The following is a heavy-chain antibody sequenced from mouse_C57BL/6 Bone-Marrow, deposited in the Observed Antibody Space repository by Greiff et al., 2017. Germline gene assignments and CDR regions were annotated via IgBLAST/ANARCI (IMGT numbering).Heavy chain of an antibody. J-gene: IGHJ2*01. D-gene: IGHD1-1*01. CDR2: IYPGDGDT. CDR3: ARPHYYGSSYDYVDY. V-gene: IGHV1-82*01. Sequence: QVQLQQSGPELVKPGASVKISCKASGYAFSSSWMNWVKQRPGKGLEWIGRIYPGDGDTNYNGKFKGKATLTADKSSSTAYLQLSSLTSEDSAVYFCARPHYYGSSYDYVDYGGQGTTLTGSS. CDR1: GYAFSSSW.